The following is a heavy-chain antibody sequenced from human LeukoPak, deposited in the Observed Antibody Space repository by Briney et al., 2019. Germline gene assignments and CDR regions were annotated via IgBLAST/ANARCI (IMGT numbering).Heavy chain of an antibody. Sequence: GASVKVSCKASGYTFTSYAMHWVRQAPGQRLEWMGWINAGNGNTKYSQKFQGRVTITRDTSASTAYMELSSLRSEDTAVYYCARGLRYGDYVQNWGQGTLVTVSS. J-gene: IGHJ1*01. CDR3: ARGLRYGDYVQN. CDR2: INAGNGNT. CDR1: GYTFTSYA. V-gene: IGHV1-3*01. D-gene: IGHD4-17*01.